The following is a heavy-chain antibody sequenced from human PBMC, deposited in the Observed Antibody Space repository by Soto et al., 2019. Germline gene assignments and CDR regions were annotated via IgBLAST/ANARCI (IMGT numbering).Heavy chain of an antibody. Sequence: GGSLRLSCAASGFPLSTYGMTWVRQAPGKGLEWVSAITGTGGNAYYVDSVKGRFTSSRDNSKNMLYLQVNSLRVEDTAVYYCARIRGYWYGLDVWGQGTTVTVSS. CDR3: ARIRGYWYGLDV. CDR2: ITGTGGNA. CDR1: GFPLSTYG. J-gene: IGHJ6*02. V-gene: IGHV3-23*01.